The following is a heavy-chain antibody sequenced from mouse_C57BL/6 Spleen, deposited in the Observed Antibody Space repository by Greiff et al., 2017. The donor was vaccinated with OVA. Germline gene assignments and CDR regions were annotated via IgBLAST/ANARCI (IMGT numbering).Heavy chain of an antibody. CDR2: INPNYGTT. J-gene: IGHJ2*01. CDR3: ARCYYGSKGGYFDY. V-gene: IGHV1-39*01. D-gene: IGHD1-1*01. Sequence: QLQESGPELVKPGASVKISCKASGYSFTDYNMNWVKQSNGKSLEWIGVINPNYGTTSYNQKFKGKATLTVDQSSSTAYMQLNSLTSEDSAVYYCARCYYGSKGGYFDYWGQGTTLTVSS. CDR1: GYSFTDYN.